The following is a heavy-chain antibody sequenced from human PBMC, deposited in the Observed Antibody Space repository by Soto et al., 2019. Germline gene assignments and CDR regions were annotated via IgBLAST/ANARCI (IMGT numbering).Heavy chain of an antibody. CDR1: GFTFSSYS. J-gene: IGHJ4*02. CDR2: ISSSSSTI. D-gene: IGHD2-15*01. Sequence: EVQLVESGGGLVQPGGSLRLSCAASGFTFSSYSMNWVRQAPGKGLEWVSYISSSSSTIYYADSVKGRFTSSRDNAKNSLYLQMNSLRDEDTAVYYCASDSPLVVVVAATPGGVVDDYWGQGTLVTVSS. V-gene: IGHV3-48*02. CDR3: ASDSPLVVVVAATPGGVVDDY.